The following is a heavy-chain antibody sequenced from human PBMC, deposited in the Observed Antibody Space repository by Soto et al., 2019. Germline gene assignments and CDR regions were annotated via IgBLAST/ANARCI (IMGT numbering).Heavy chain of an antibody. Sequence: PSETLSLTCAVYGGSLSGYYWSWIRQPPGKGLEWIGEINHSGSTNYNPSLKSRVTISVDTSKNQFSLKLSSVTAADTAVYYCARGRFRAAAAAPFDYWGQGTLVTVSS. V-gene: IGHV4-34*01. CDR2: INHSGST. CDR1: GGSLSGYY. CDR3: ARGRFRAAAAAPFDY. D-gene: IGHD6-13*01. J-gene: IGHJ4*02.